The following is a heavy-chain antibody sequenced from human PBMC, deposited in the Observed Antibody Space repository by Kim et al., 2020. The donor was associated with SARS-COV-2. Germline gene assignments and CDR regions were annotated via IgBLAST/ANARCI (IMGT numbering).Heavy chain of an antibody. D-gene: IGHD5-18*01. CDR2: IYYSGST. CDR1: GGSISSSSYY. Sequence: SETLSLTCTVSGGSISSSSYYWGWIRQPPGKGLEWIGSIYYSGSTYYNPSLKSRVTISVDTSKNQFSLKLSSVTAADTAVYYCARRRVRDSYGEYYFDY. J-gene: IGHJ4*01. CDR3: ARRRVRDSYGEYYFDY. V-gene: IGHV4-39*01.